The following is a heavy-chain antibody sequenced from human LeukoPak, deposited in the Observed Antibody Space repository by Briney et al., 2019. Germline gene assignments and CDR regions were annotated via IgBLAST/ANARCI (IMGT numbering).Heavy chain of an antibody. CDR1: GFTFNDYA. CDR2: ISWNGDGK. J-gene: IGHJ4*02. D-gene: IGHD1-1*01. CDR3: AKADNWGGGGSTTLDYFDY. Sequence: PGGSLRLSCAASGFTFNDYAMHWVRQAPGKGLEWVSSISWNGDGKSYADSVKGRFAISRDNSKNSLYLQLNSLRPDDMAFYYCAKADNWGGGGSTTLDYFDYWGQGALVTVSS. V-gene: IGHV3-9*03.